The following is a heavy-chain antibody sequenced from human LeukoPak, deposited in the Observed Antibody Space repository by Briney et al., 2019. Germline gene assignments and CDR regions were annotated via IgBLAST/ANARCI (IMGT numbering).Heavy chain of an antibody. Sequence: GGSLRLSCAASGFTFRLYVMTWLRQAPGKGLEWVSAITGSGGSIYYADSVRGRFTISRDNSKNTLYLQMSSLRAEDTAIYYCAHPSTPDYGGLDYWGQGTLVTVSS. CDR2: ITGSGGSI. CDR3: AHPSTPDYGGLDY. D-gene: IGHD4-17*01. J-gene: IGHJ4*02. V-gene: IGHV3-23*01. CDR1: GFTFRLYV.